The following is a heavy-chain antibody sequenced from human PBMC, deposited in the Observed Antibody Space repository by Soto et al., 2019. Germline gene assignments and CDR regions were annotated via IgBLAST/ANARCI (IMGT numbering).Heavy chain of an antibody. CDR1: GFTFSSYA. CDR2: ISYDGSNK. CDR3: AREADEYYDFWSGYYSPLIY. Sequence: QVQLVESGGGVVQPGRSLRLSCAASGFTFSSYAMHWVRQAPGKGLEWVAVISYDGSNKYYADSVKGRFTISRDNSKNTLYLQMNSLRAEDTAVYYCAREADEYYDFWSGYYSPLIYWGQGTLVTVSS. V-gene: IGHV3-30-3*01. D-gene: IGHD3-3*01. J-gene: IGHJ4*02.